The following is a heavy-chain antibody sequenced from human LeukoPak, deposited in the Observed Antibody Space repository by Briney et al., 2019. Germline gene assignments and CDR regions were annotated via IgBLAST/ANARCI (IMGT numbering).Heavy chain of an antibody. CDR3: ARDYYDSSGYAEYFQH. CDR2: ISAYNGST. Sequence: AASVKVSCKASGYTFTNYGISWVRQAPGQGLEWMGWISAYNGSTNYAQKLQGSVTMTTDTSTSTAYMELRSLRSDDTAVYYCARDYYDSSGYAEYFQHWGQGTLVTVS. D-gene: IGHD3-22*01. J-gene: IGHJ1*01. CDR1: GYTFTNYG. V-gene: IGHV1-18*01.